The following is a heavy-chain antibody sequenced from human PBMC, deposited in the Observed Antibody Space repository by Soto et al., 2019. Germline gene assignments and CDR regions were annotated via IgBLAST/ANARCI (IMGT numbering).Heavy chain of an antibody. V-gene: IGHV5-51*01. CDR2: IYPGDSDT. Sequence: GESLKISCKGSGYSFTSYWIGWVRQMPGKGLEWMGIIYPGDSDTRYSPSFQGQVTISADKSISTAYLQWSSLKASDTAMYHCASPHDYGDYSDAFDIWGQGTMVTVSS. D-gene: IGHD4-17*01. CDR1: GYSFTSYW. CDR3: ASPHDYGDYSDAFDI. J-gene: IGHJ3*02.